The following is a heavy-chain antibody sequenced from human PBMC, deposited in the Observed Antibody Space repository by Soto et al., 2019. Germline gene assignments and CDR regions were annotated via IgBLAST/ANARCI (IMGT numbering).Heavy chain of an antibody. CDR2: TWYDGSHE. J-gene: IGHJ4*02. V-gene: IGHV3-33*01. Sequence: QVQLVESGGGVVQPGRSLRLSCAASGFTFSSYGMHWVRQAPGKGLEWVAMTWYDGSHEYYADSVKGRFTISRDNSKITLYLQMYSLRAEDTAVYYCARSWVPHSGSYNFDYWGQGTLVTVSS. CDR1: GFTFSSYG. D-gene: IGHD1-26*01. CDR3: ARSWVPHSGSYNFDY.